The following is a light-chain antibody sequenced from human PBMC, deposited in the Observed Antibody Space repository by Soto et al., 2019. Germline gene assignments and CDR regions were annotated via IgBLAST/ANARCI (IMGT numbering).Light chain of an antibody. J-gene: IGKJ2*01. CDR3: QQYYSYPRT. Sequence: EIIMTQSPATLSVSPGEGATLSCRTSHSISTNLAWYQHKRGQSPRLLVYGASTRATGVPARFSGSGSGAEFTLSISSLQSEDFAVYYCQQYYSYPRTFGQGTKLEIK. CDR1: HSISTN. CDR2: GAS. V-gene: IGKV3-15*01.